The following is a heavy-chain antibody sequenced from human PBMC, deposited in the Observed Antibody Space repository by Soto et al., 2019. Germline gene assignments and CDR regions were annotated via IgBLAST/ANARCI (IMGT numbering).Heavy chain of an antibody. J-gene: IGHJ4*02. CDR3: ARGYYDSSGYYFDY. Sequence: SETLSLTCTVSGGSISSSSYYWGWIRQPPGKGLEWIGSIYYSGSTYYNPSLKSRVTISVDTSKNQFSLKLSSVTAADTAVYYCARGYYDSSGYYFDYWGQGTLVTVSS. V-gene: IGHV4-39*07. CDR2: IYYSGST. D-gene: IGHD3-22*01. CDR1: GGSISSSSYY.